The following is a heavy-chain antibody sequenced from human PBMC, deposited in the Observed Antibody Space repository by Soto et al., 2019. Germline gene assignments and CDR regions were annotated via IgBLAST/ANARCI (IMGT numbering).Heavy chain of an antibody. Sequence: QVQLQESGPGLVKPSETLSLTCSVSGGSTSDKSYFWGWVRQSPGKGLEWIGSMYYSGSSYYNPSLKSRVAISVDKSKNQFSLKLRSVTAADTAVYFCARQRLLRLKPDFDIWGQGTLVTVSS. CDR1: GGSTSDKSYF. D-gene: IGHD2-21*02. J-gene: IGHJ4*02. CDR3: ARQRLLRLKPDFDI. CDR2: MYYSGSS. V-gene: IGHV4-39*01.